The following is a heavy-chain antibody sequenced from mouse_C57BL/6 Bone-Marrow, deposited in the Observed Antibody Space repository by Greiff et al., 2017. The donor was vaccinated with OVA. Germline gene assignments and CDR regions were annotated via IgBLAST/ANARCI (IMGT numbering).Heavy chain of an antibody. CDR2: IYPSDSDT. Sequence: VHVKQSGPELVRPGSSVKLSCKASGYTFTSYWMDWVKQRPGQGLEWIGNIYPSDSDTHYNQKFKDKATLTVDKSSSTAYMQLSSLTSEDSAVYYCASDWDAMDYWGQGTSVTVSS. D-gene: IGHD4-1*01. J-gene: IGHJ4*01. CDR1: GYTFTSYW. V-gene: IGHV1-61*01. CDR3: ASDWDAMDY.